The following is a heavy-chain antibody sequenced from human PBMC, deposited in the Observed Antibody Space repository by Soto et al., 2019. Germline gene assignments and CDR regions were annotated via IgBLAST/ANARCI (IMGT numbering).Heavy chain of an antibody. CDR1: GLTFSSYA. V-gene: IGHV3-23*01. Sequence: PGRSLRLSCAASGLTFSSYAVIWVRQTQGKGLEWVSLISGSGGKTFSADSVKGGFTSSRDNSKNTLYLQMNRLRAEDTAVYYCAKGRDPYNRYCSGGSCYSGCDPWGQGTLVTVS. J-gene: IGHJ5*02. D-gene: IGHD2-15*01. CDR2: ISGSGGKT. CDR3: AKGRDPYNRYCSGGSCYSGCDP.